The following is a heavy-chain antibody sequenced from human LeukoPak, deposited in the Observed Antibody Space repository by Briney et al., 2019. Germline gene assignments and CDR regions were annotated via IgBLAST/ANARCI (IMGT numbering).Heavy chain of an antibody. D-gene: IGHD1-7*01. J-gene: IGHJ6*03. CDR3: AKGRNYVSDYYFDV. CDR1: GVSLRGYY. Sequence: SDTLSLTCAVDGVSLRGYYWSWIRQSPDKGLEWNGENSHEDYTTYHTTLQSRPTLSVNMSMDQITIKLKSVTTADTAVYYCAKGRNYVSDYYFDVWGKGNTVIVSS. CDR2: NSHEDYT. V-gene: IGHV4-34*01.